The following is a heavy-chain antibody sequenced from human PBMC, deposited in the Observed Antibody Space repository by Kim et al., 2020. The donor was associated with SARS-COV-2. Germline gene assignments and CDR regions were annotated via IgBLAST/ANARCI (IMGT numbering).Heavy chain of an antibody. J-gene: IGHJ4*02. V-gene: IGHV3-30*18. CDR3: VKDRYCTRNTCYLTLDN. D-gene: IGHD2-2*01. CDR2: ISYDGSNK. CDR1: GLTFSSLG. Sequence: GGSLRLSCAASGLTFSSLGMHWVRQAPGKGLEWVAVISYDGSNKYYADSVKGRFTISRDNSRDTLYLDMNSLRSEDTAVYYCVKDRYCTRNTCYLTLDNWGQGILVTVSS.